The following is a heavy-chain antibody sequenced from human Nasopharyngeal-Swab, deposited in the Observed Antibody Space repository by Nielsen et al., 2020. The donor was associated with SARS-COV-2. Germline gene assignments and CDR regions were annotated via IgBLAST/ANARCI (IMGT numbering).Heavy chain of an antibody. Sequence: RQAPGKGLEWIGSIYYSGSTYYNPSLKSRVTISVDTSKNQFSLELNSVTAADTAVYYCARRRIPITRGIKGWFDSWGQGTLVTVSS. CDR2: IYYSGST. D-gene: IGHD3-10*01. CDR3: ARRRIPITRGIKGWFDS. J-gene: IGHJ5*01. V-gene: IGHV4-39*01.